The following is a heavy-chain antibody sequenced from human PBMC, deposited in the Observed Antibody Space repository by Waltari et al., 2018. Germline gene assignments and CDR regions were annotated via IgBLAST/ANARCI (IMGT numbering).Heavy chain of an antibody. V-gene: IGHV4-31*03. CDR2: IYRDGST. CDR1: GGSISSGGYY. J-gene: IGHJ3*02. Sequence: QVQLQESGPGLVKPSQTLSLTCTVSGGSISSGGYYWSWIRQHPGKGLEWIGYIYRDGSTYYNPALKSRVTISVDRSKNQFSLKLSSVTAADTAVYYCARSPVNYYDSSGYYPDAFDIWGQGTMVTVSS. CDR3: ARSPVNYYDSSGYYPDAFDI. D-gene: IGHD3-22*01.